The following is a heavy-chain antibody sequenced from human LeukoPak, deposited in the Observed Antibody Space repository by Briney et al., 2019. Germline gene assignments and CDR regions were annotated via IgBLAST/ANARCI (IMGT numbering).Heavy chain of an antibody. CDR3: ARVGHYYDSSGYYTFDF. V-gene: IGHV1-2*02. Sequence: SVKVSCKASGYTFTDYYLHWVRQAPGQGLEWLGWINPNSGGTNNAQKFQGRVTMTRDTSISTAYMELSRLRSGDTAVYYCARVGHYYDSSGYYTFDFWGQGTLVTVSS. J-gene: IGHJ4*02. CDR2: INPNSGGT. D-gene: IGHD3-22*01. CDR1: GYTFTDYY.